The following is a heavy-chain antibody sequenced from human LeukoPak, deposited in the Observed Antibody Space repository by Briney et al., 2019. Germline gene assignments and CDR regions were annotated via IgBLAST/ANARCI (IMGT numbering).Heavy chain of an antibody. CDR3: ARGYSSSWGPDYYMDV. Sequence: ASMKVSCKASGYTFTAYYIHWVRQAPGQGLEWMGWIDPNSGDTKYVEKFQGRVTITRNTSISTAYMELSSLRSEDTAVYYCARGYSSSWGPDYYMDVWGKGTTVTVSS. CDR1: GYTFTAYY. V-gene: IGHV1-2*02. J-gene: IGHJ6*03. D-gene: IGHD6-13*01. CDR2: IDPNSGDT.